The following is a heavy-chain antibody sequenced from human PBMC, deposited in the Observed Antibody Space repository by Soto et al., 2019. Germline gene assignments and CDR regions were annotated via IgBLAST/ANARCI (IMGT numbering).Heavy chain of an antibody. CDR3: ARVPRYSFEIVLLLAVMFEEWFDL. V-gene: IGHV1-18*01. CDR1: GYTFTSYG. CDR2: ISAYNGNT. Sequence: ASVKVSCKASGYTFTSYGISWLRQAPGQRIEWMGWISAYNGNTNYAQKLQGRVTITRDTSTSTAYMELSDLRSEDTAVYFCARVPRYSFEIVLLLAVMFEEWFDLWGQGILVTGSS. J-gene: IGHJ5*02. D-gene: IGHD2-2*01.